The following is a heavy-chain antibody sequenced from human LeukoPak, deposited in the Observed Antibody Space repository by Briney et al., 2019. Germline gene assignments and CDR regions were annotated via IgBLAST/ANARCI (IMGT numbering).Heavy chain of an antibody. Sequence: GGSLRLSCAASGFTFSSYGMHWVRQAPGKGLEWVAFIRYDGNNKFYGDSVKGRFTISRDNSKNTLYLQMNSPRGEDTAVYYCAKDRSSAFDIWGQGTMVTVSS. CDR2: IRYDGNNK. CDR3: AKDRSSAFDI. V-gene: IGHV3-30*02. J-gene: IGHJ3*02. D-gene: IGHD3-10*01. CDR1: GFTFSSYG.